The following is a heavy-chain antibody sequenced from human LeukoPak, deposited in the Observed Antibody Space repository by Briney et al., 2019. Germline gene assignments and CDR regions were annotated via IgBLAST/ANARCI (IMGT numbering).Heavy chain of an antibody. D-gene: IGHD3-22*01. Sequence: GGSLRLSCAASGFTFSDYYMSWIRQAPGKGLEWVSYISSSGSTIYYADSVRGRITISRDNDKNSLYLQMNSLRAEDTAVYYCASAPFHYSDSSGGVDYDYYGMYVWGQGTTVTVSS. CDR1: GFTFSDYY. CDR2: ISSSGSTI. V-gene: IGHV3-11*01. CDR3: ASAPFHYSDSSGGVDYDYYGMYV. J-gene: IGHJ6*01.